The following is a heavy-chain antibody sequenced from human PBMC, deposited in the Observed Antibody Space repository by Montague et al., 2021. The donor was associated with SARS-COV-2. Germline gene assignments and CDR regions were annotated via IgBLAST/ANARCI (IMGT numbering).Heavy chain of an antibody. J-gene: IGHJ3*02. Sequence: TLSLTCTVSGDSITSNRYYWTWLRPHPGKLVEWVGIIFISGISSYHPSLKRRVTISLASSKNQSFLSMSSVAAAEAAVYYCAGGDDDISTGYVFEIWGQGTMVTVSS. V-gene: IGHV4-31*03. CDR1: GDSITSNRYY. D-gene: IGHD3-9*01. CDR3: AGGDDDISTGYVFEI. CDR2: IFISGIS.